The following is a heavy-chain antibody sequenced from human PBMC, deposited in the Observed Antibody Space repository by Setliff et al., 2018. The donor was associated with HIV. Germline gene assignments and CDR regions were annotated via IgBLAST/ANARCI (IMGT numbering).Heavy chain of an antibody. CDR1: GGSISTYY. V-gene: IGHV4-59*01. Sequence: SETLSLTCTVSGGSISTYYWSWIRQPPGKGLEWIGSIYFTGSSDNNPSLKSRVTLSVDTSKHQFSLKVTSVTAADTAVYYCATRRDGYRDSFDIWGQGTVVTVSS. J-gene: IGHJ3*02. CDR2: IYFTGSS. CDR3: ATRRDGYRDSFDI. D-gene: IGHD2-21*01.